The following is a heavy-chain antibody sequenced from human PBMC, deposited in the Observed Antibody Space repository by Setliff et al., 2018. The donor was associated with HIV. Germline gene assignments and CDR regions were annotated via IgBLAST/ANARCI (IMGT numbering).Heavy chain of an antibody. D-gene: IGHD6-13*01. J-gene: IGHJ4*02. CDR2: IVLLSGTA. CDR3: AKAQGIATANFDY. Sequence: GASVKVSCKASGDTFSNYVLSWVRQAPGQGLEWMGGIVLLSGTADYAQKFHGRVTITADKSTSTAYMELSSLRSEDTAVYYCAKAQGIATANFDYWGQGTLVTVSS. CDR1: GDTFSNYV. V-gene: IGHV1-69*06.